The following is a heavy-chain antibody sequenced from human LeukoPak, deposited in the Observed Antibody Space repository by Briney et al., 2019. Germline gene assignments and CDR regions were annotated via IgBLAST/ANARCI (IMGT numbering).Heavy chain of an antibody. CDR3: AKIIAAAGLDY. CDR2: ISGTTGST. V-gene: IGHV3-23*01. D-gene: IGHD6-13*01. Sequence: PGGSLRLSCAASGFTFSSYAMSWVRQAPGKGLEWVSSISGTTGSTYYAGPVKGRFTISRDNSKNTLYLQMNSLRADDTAVYYCAKIIAAAGLDYWGQGTLLTVSS. CDR1: GFTFSSYA. J-gene: IGHJ4*02.